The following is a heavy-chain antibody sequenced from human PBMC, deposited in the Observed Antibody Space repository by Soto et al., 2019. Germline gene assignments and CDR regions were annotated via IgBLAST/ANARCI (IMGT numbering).Heavy chain of an antibody. CDR2: ISVYNGNT. CDR1: GYTFSSYG. V-gene: IGHV1-18*01. J-gene: IGHJ6*03. D-gene: IGHD6-13*01. Sequence: QVQLVQSGGEVKKPGASVQVSCKASGYTFSSYGISWVRQAPGQGLEWMGWISVYNGNTNYAEKFQGRVTMTTDTSTSTAYMELGSLTSDDTAVYYCARRFGYSSSYNSYYLDVWGKGTTVTVSS. CDR3: ARRFGYSSSYNSYYLDV.